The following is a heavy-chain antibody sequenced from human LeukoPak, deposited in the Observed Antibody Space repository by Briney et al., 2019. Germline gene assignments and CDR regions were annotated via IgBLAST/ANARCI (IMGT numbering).Heavy chain of an antibody. CDR1: GFTFSSYA. Sequence: GSLRLACAASGFTFSSYAMSWVRQAPGKGLEWVSSISGSGGSTYYADSVKGRFTISRDNSKNTLYLQMNSLRAEDTAVYYCAKAYRQWQRSGYFDYWGQGTLVTVSS. CDR3: AKAYRQWQRSGYFDY. CDR2: ISGSGGST. J-gene: IGHJ4*02. D-gene: IGHD6-19*01. V-gene: IGHV3-23*01.